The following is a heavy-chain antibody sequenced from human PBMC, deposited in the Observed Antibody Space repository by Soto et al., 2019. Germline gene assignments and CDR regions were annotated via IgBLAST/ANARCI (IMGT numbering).Heavy chain of an antibody. D-gene: IGHD6-13*01. J-gene: IGHJ5*02. CDR3: ASLPLYSSSHTPS. V-gene: IGHV4-34*01. CDR2: INHSGST. CDR1: GGSFSGYY. Sequence: QVQLQQWGAGLLKPSETLSLTCAVYGGSFSGYYWSWIRQPPGKGLEWIGEINHSGSTNYNPSLKSRVTISVDTSKNQFSLKLSSVTAADTAVYYCASLPLYSSSHTPSWGQGTLVTVSS.